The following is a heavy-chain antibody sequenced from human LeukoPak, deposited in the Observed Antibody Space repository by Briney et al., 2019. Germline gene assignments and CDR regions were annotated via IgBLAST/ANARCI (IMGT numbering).Heavy chain of an antibody. J-gene: IGHJ4*02. V-gene: IGHV5-51*01. CDR3: AGHLRGTTVGTAAAF. CDR2: IYPSDSDT. Sequence: GESLKISCKGSGYSFSNYWIGWVRQMPGKGLEWMGIIYPSDSDTRYSPSFQGQVTISADKSISTAYLQWSSLKASDTAIYYCAGHLRGTTVGTAAAFWGQGTLVTVSS. CDR1: GYSFSNYW. D-gene: IGHD4-23*01.